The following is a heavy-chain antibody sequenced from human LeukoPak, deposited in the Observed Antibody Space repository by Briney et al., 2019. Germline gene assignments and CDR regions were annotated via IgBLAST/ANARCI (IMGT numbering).Heavy chain of an antibody. V-gene: IGHV6-1*01. CDR3: ARDLGGRSGLLFDY. D-gene: IGHD1-26*01. J-gene: IGHJ4*02. CDR1: GDSVSSNSAA. Sequence: PSQTLSLTCAISGDSVSSNSAAWNWIRQSPSRGLEWLGRTYYRSKWYNDHAVSVKSRISINADASKNQFSLQLNSVTPEDTAVYYCARDLGGRSGLLFDYWGQGKLVTVSS. CDR2: TYYRSKWYN.